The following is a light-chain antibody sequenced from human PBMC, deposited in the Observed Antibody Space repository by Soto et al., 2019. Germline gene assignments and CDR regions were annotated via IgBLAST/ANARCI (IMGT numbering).Light chain of an antibody. CDR3: QQYGGLPIT. J-gene: IGKJ5*01. V-gene: IGKV3-20*01. CDR2: GSS. Sequence: EIVLTHSPGTLSLSPGERATRSCRASQTFSTSYLAWYQQKPGQAPRLLIYGSSSRATGIPDRFSGHGSGTDFTLTISRLEPEDFAVYYCQQYGGLPITFGQGTRLEIK. CDR1: QTFSTSY.